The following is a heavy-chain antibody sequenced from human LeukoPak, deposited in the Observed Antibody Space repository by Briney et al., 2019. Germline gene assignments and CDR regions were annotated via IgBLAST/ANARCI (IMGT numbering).Heavy chain of an antibody. V-gene: IGHV2-70*11. CDR1: GFSLSTSGMC. J-gene: IGHJ5*02. Sequence: SGPALVKPTQTLTLTCTFSGFSLSTSGMCVSWIRQPPGKALEWLARIDWDDDKYYSTSLKTRLTISKDTSKNQVVLTMTNMDPVDTATYYCARIRIAVAGDNWFDPWGQGTLVTVSS. CDR2: IDWDDDK. CDR3: ARIRIAVAGDNWFDP. D-gene: IGHD6-19*01.